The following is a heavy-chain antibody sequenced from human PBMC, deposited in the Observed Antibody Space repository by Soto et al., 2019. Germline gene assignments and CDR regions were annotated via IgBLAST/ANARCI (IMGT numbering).Heavy chain of an antibody. V-gene: IGHV4-61*01. D-gene: IGHD1-1*01. CDR3: ARFVRSCSGTTCYTRADV. J-gene: IGHJ6*02. CDR2: IYSSGST. Sequence: SETLSLTCTVSGGSVSSDTHYWSWIRQSPGKRLEWIGFIYSSGSTNYNPSLKSRVTMSVDTSKNQFSLKLRSVIVADTAVYHCARFVRSCSGTTCYTRADVWGQGTTVTAP. CDR1: GGSVSSDTHY.